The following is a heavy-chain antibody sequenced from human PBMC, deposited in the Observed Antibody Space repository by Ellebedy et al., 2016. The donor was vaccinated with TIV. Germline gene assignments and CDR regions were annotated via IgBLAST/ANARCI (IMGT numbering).Heavy chain of an antibody. V-gene: IGHV4-39*07. CDR2: MSNSGST. D-gene: IGHD3-10*01. CDR1: SGSMTSATYY. Sequence: SETLSLXXTVSSGSMTSATYYWGWIRQAPGKGLEWIGSMSNSGSTDYNSSLKSRVTMSADTSKNQFSLKVTSVTAADTAVYYCARDMSRSWFYYWGQGILVTVSS. CDR3: ARDMSRSWFYY. J-gene: IGHJ4*02.